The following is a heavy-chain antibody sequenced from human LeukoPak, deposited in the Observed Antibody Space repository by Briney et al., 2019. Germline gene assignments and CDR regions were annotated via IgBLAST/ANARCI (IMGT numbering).Heavy chain of an antibody. CDR1: GYSINSVYY. CDR3: ASYSGYEHYFDY. D-gene: IGHD5-12*01. CDR2: VHHSGTA. Sequence: PSETLSLTCTVSGYSINSVYYWGWIRQPPEKGLEWIGSVHHSGTAYYNPSLKSRVAISMDTSRNQFSLKLTSVTAADTAVYYCASYSGYEHYFDYWGQGTLVTVSS. J-gene: IGHJ4*02. V-gene: IGHV4-38-2*02.